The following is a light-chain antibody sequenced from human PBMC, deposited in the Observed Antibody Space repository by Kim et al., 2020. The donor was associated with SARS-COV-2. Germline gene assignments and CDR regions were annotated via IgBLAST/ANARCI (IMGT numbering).Light chain of an antibody. J-gene: IGLJ2*01. V-gene: IGLV6-57*01. Sequence: GQSVTISCPRSSSGIARNYVHSSQQRPGRSPTTVIYEDDQSPSGVPDLFSGSIDRSSTSASLTISRLKTEDEADYFCQSYESGNQVFGGGTKVTVL. CDR2: EDD. CDR3: QSYESGNQV. CDR1: SSGIARNY.